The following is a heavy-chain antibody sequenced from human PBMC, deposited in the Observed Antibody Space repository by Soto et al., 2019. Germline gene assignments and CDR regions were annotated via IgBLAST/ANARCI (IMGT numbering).Heavy chain of an antibody. CDR3: ARQANQNDFWNALIVPAYYFDY. D-gene: IGHD3-3*01. J-gene: IGHJ4*02. V-gene: IGHV4-61*01. CDR1: GDSVTSGSYY. Sequence: PSETLSLTCTVSGDSVTSGSYYWTWIRQPPGKGLEWIGYIDDRGRTTYNPSLESRVTISLDTSKNQFSLRLTSVTTADTAVYYCARQANQNDFWNALIVPAYYFDYWGQGALVTVSS. CDR2: IDDRGRT.